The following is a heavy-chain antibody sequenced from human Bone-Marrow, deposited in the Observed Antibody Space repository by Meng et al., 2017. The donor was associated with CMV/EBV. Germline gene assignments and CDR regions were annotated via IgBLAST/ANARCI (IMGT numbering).Heavy chain of an antibody. CDR1: GVTFSSYS. CDR2: ISSSSSYI. CDR3: ARPSGYPLAYYYYGMDV. D-gene: IGHD3-3*01. J-gene: IGHJ6*02. V-gene: IGHV3-21*01. Sequence: GESLKISCAASGVTFSSYSMNWVRQAPGKGLEWVSSISSSSSYIYYADSVKGRFTISRDNAKNSLYLQMNSLRAEDTAVYYCARPSGYPLAYYYYGMDVWGQGTTVTVSS.